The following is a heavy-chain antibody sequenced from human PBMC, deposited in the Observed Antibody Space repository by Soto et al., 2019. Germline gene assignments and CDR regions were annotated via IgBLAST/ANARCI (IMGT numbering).Heavy chain of an antibody. D-gene: IGHD4-17*01. V-gene: IGHV1-3*01. J-gene: IGHJ6*02. CDR2: INAGNGNT. CDR1: GYIFTSYA. Sequence: ASVKVSCKASGYIFTSYAIHWVRQAPGQRLEWMGWINAGNGNTKCSQKFQGRVTITRDTSASTAYMELSSLRSEDTAVYYCARDRDYPRVYYGMDVWGQGTTVTVSS. CDR3: ARDRDYPRVYYGMDV.